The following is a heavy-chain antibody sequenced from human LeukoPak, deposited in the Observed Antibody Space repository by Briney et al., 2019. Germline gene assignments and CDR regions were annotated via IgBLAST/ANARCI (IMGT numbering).Heavy chain of an antibody. J-gene: IGHJ4*02. CDR1: GFTFSSYW. CDR2: INSDGSST. D-gene: IGHD6-19*01. CDR3: AREPRYSSGTNGFDY. Sequence: PGGSLRLSCAASGFTFSSYWMHWVRQAPGKGLVWVSRINSDGSSTSYADSVKGRFTISRDNAKNTLYLQMNSLRAEGTAVYYCAREPRYSSGTNGFDYWGQGTLVTVSS. V-gene: IGHV3-74*01.